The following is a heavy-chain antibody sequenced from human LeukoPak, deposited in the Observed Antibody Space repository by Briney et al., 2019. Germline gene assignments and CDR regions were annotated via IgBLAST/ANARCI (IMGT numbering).Heavy chain of an antibody. Sequence: GGSLRLSCAASGFTFSSYAMHWVRQAPGKGLEYVSAISSNGGSTYYANSVKGRFTISRDNSKDTLYLQMGSLRAEDMAVYYCARGTYDFWSGYNWFDPWGQGTLVTVSS. J-gene: IGHJ5*02. CDR3: ARGTYDFWSGYNWFDP. CDR2: ISSNGGST. V-gene: IGHV3-64*01. D-gene: IGHD3-3*01. CDR1: GFTFSSYA.